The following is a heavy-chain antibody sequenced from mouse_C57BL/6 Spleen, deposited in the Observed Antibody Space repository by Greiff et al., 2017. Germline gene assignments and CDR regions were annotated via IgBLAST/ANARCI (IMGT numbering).Heavy chain of an antibody. Sequence: EVMLVESGGGLVKPGGSLKLSCAASGFTFSSYAMSWVRQTPEKRLEWVATISDGGSYTYYPDNVKGRFTISRDNAKNNLYLQMSHLKSEDTAMYYCARDRGDYERDYYFDYWGQGTTLTVSS. V-gene: IGHV5-4*01. CDR2: ISDGGSYT. D-gene: IGHD2-4*01. J-gene: IGHJ2*01. CDR3: ARDRGDYERDYYFDY. CDR1: GFTFSSYA.